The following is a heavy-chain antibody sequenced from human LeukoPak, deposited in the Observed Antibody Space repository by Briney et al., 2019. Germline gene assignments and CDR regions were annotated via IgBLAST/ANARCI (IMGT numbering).Heavy chain of an antibody. CDR1: GCTFSSYA. Sequence: SVKVSCKASGCTFSSYAISWVRQAPGQGLEWMGGIIPIFGTANYAQKFQGRVTITADKSTSTAYMELSSLRSEDTAVYYCARNDYRVNHIDYWGQGTLVTVSS. CDR3: ARNDYRVNHIDY. D-gene: IGHD4-17*01. J-gene: IGHJ4*02. V-gene: IGHV1-69*06. CDR2: IIPIFGTA.